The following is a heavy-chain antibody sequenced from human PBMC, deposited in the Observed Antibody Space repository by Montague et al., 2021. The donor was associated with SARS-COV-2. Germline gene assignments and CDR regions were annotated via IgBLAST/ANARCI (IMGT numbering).Heavy chain of an antibody. CDR1: GASISSSSYY. Sequence: SETLSLTCTVSGASISSSSYYWGWIRQPPGKGLEWIGSIYYSGSTYYNPSLKSRVTISVDTSKNQFSLKLSSVTAADTAVYYCARHPLRMITFGGVMGFDYWGQGTLVTVSS. CDR3: ARHPLRMITFGGVMGFDY. D-gene: IGHD3-16*01. J-gene: IGHJ4*02. V-gene: IGHV4-39*01. CDR2: IYYSGST.